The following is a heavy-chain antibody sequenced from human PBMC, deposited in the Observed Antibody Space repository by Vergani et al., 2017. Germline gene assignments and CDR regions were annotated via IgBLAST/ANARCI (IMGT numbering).Heavy chain of an antibody. CDR2: IISSSSYT. CDR3: ARVLRGITMVRGVDTYYFDY. V-gene: IGHV3-11*06. D-gene: IGHD3-10*01. J-gene: IGHJ4*02. CDR1: GFTFSDYY. Sequence: QVQLVESGGGLVKPGGSLRLSCAASGFTFSDYYMSWIRQAPGKGLEWGSYIISSSSYTNYADYGKGRFTIARDNARNSLYLQMNSLRAEDTAVYYCARVLRGITMVRGVDTYYFDYWGQGTLVTVSS.